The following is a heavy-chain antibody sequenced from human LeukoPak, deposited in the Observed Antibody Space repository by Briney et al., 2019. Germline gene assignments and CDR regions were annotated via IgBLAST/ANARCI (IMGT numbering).Heavy chain of an antibody. J-gene: IGHJ4*02. V-gene: IGHV4-39*07. CDR2: IYYSGST. CDR1: GDSISSDNYY. CDR3: ARVSGSDLFFDY. Sequence: PSETLSLTCTVSGDSISSDNYYWGWIRQPPGKGLEWIASIYYSGSTSYNPSLKSRLIISINTSKNQFSLRLSSVTAADTAVYYCARVSGSDLFFDYWGQGTLVTVSS. D-gene: IGHD2-21*01.